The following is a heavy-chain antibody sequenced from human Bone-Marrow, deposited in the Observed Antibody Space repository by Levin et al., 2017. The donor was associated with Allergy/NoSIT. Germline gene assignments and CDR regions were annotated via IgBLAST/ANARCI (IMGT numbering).Heavy chain of an antibody. Sequence: GESLKISCAASGFTFSSYAMHWVRQAPGKGLEWVAVISYDGSNKYYADSVKGRFTISRDNSKNTLYLQMNSLRAEDTAVYYCARDPGKWELPDYWGQGTLVTVSS. J-gene: IGHJ4*02. V-gene: IGHV3-30*04. CDR2: ISYDGSNK. D-gene: IGHD1-26*01. CDR3: ARDPGKWELPDY. CDR1: GFTFSSYA.